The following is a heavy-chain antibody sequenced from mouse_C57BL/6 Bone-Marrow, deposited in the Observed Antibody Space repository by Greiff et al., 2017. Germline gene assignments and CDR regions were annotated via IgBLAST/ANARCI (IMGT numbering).Heavy chain of an antibody. V-gene: IGHV1-22*01. Sequence: EVKLQQSGPELVKPGASVKMSCKASGYTFTDYNMHWVKQSHGKSLEWIGYINPNNGGTSYNQKFKGKATLTVNKSSSTAYMELRSLTSEDSAVYYCANDLLLLRRYYYAMDYWGQGTSVTVSS. CDR1: GYTFTDYN. D-gene: IGHD2-2*01. CDR3: ANDLLLLRRYYYAMDY. J-gene: IGHJ4*01. CDR2: INPNNGGT.